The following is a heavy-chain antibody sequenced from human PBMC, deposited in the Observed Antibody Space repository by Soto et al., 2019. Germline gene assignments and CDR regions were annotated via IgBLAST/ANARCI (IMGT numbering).Heavy chain of an antibody. V-gene: IGHV1-8*02. D-gene: IGHD3-3*01. J-gene: IGHJ5*02. CDR1: GYTFTSYD. Sequence: ASVKVSCKASGYTFTSYDINWVRQATGQGLEWMGWMNPNSGNTGYAQKFQGRVTMTRNTSISTAYMELSSLRSEDTAVYYCARGESAIFGVVIRGNWFDPWGQGTLVTVSS. CDR3: ARGESAIFGVVIRGNWFDP. CDR2: MNPNSGNT.